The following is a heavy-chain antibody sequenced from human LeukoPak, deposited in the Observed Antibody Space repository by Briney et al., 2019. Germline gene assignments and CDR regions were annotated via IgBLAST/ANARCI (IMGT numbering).Heavy chain of an antibody. CDR3: AKGSYGRALDY. D-gene: IGHD5-18*01. CDR1: GFTFDDYA. J-gene: IGHJ4*02. CDR2: ISWNSGSI. Sequence: PGRSLRLSCAASGFTFDDYAMHWVRQAPGKGQEWVSGISWNSGSIGYADSVKGRFTISRDNAKNSLYLQMNSLRAEDTALYYCAKGSYGRALDYWGQGTLVTVSS. V-gene: IGHV3-9*01.